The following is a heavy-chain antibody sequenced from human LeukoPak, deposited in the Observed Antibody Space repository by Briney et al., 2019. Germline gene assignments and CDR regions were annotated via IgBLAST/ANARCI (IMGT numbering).Heavy chain of an antibody. CDR1: GFTFSSKS. D-gene: IGHD6-19*01. CDR2: TPSRSYHI. J-gene: IGHJ4*02. Sequence: PGGSLRLSCVASGFTFSSKSMNWVRQAPGKGLEWVSSTPSRSYHINYADSVKGRFTVSRDNAQNSLYLQMNSLRAEDTAVYYCARGVAVAGSLSRTDAYRYCFDCWGQGTLVTVSS. CDR3: ARGVAVAGSLSRTDAYRYCFDC. V-gene: IGHV3-21*01.